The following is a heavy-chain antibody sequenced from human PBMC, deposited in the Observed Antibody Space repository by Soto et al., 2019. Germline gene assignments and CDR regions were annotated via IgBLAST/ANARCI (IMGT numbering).Heavy chain of an antibody. J-gene: IGHJ6*02. Sequence: LSLTCTVSGGSISSYYWSWIRQPPGKGLEWIGDIYYSGSTNYYPSLKIRVTISVDTSKNQFSLKLSSVTAEDMSVYYCARALHVGDGYNYYYYCGMDVWGQGNTVTVSS. D-gene: IGHD3-16*01. CDR1: GGSISSYY. CDR3: ARALHVGDGYNYYYYCGMDV. CDR2: IYYSGST. V-gene: IGHV4-59*01.